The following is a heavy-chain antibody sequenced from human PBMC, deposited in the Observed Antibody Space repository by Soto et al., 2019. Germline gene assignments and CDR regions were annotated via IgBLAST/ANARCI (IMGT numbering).Heavy chain of an antibody. CDR2: GYHRGNT. CDR3: ARQHWNYGAFNI. V-gene: IGHV4-39*01. CDR1: GDSITSSSYY. J-gene: IGHJ3*02. Sequence: SETRSRTCSVSGDSITSSSYYWVWIRQPPGKGLEWIGSGYHRGNTYYNPSLKSRVTISVDTSKNQFSLKLNSLTAADTATYYCARQHWNYGAFNIWGQGTMVTVSS. D-gene: IGHD1-7*01.